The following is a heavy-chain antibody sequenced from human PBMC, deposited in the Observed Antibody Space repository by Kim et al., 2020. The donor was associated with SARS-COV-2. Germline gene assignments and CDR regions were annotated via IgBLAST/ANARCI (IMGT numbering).Heavy chain of an antibody. CDR1: GGSISSSSYY. J-gene: IGHJ4*02. Sequence: SETLSLTCTVSGGSISSSSYYWGWIRQPPGKGLEWIGSIYYSGSTYYNPSLKSRVTISVDTSKNQFSLKLSSVTATDTAVYYCARSPPVVRGVIITRLDYWGQGTLVTVSS. D-gene: IGHD3-10*01. V-gene: IGHV4-39*01. CDR3: ARSPPVVRGVIITRLDY. CDR2: IYYSGST.